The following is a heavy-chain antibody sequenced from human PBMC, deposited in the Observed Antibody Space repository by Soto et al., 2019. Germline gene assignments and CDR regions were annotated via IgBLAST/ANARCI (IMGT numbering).Heavy chain of an antibody. CDR3: VKDGSSGWPYYYGMDV. CDR1: GFTFSSYG. CDR2: ISYDGSNK. D-gene: IGHD6-19*01. J-gene: IGHJ6*02. Sequence: QVQLVESGGGVVQPGRSLRLSCAASGFTFSSYGMHWVRQAPGKGLEWVAVISYDGSNKYYADSLKGRFTVSRDNSKNMLYLQMSSLRAEDTAVYYCVKDGSSGWPYYYGMDVWGQGTTVTVSS. V-gene: IGHV3-30*18.